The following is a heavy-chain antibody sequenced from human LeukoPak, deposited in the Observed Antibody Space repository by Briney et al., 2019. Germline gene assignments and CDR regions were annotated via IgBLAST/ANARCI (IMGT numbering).Heavy chain of an antibody. CDR3: AKDRTWEQQLLPYYFDY. V-gene: IGHV3-23*01. Sequence: GGSLRLSCAASGFTFSSYAMSWVRQAPGKGLEWVSAISGSGGSTYYADSVKGRFTISRDNSKNTLYLQMNSLRAEDTAVYYCAKDRTWEQQLLPYYFDYWGQGTLVTVSS. CDR2: ISGSGGST. J-gene: IGHJ4*02. D-gene: IGHD6-13*01. CDR1: GFTFSSYA.